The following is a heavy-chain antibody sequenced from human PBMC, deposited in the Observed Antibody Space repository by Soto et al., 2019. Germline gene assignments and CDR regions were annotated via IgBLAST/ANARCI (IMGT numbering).Heavy chain of an antibody. Sequence: VQLVESGGGLVKPGESLRLSCAASGFTFSNYNMIWVRQAPGKGLEWVSSISRSSGYIYYADSMKSRFTISRDNAKNSLFLQMNSLRDEDTAVYFCARCGTGVQDGYNYIPNYWGQGTLVTVSS. CDR1: GFTFSNYN. V-gene: IGHV3-21*01. D-gene: IGHD5-12*01. CDR2: ISRSSGYI. J-gene: IGHJ4*02. CDR3: ARCGTGVQDGYNYIPNY.